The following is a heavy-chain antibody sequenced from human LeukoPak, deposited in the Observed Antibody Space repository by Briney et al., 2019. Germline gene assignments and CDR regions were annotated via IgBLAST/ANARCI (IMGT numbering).Heavy chain of an antibody. J-gene: IGHJ4*02. CDR2: ITTSSSDM. V-gene: IGHV3-21*01. CDR3: ARRHIAVAGPLDS. Sequence: GGSLRLSCAASGFTFSVYSMNWVRQAPGKGLEWVSSITTSSSDMYYADSVKGRFTISRDNAKNSLFLQMNSLRAEDTAVYYCARRHIAVAGPLDSWGQGTLVTVSS. CDR1: GFTFSVYS. D-gene: IGHD6-19*01.